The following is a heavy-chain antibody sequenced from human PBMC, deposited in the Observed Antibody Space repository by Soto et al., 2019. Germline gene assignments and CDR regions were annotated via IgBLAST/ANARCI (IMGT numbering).Heavy chain of an antibody. J-gene: IGHJ5*02. CDR3: AHSTPAAGIRVWFDP. Sequence: QITLKESGPTLVKPTQTLTLTCTFSGFSLSTSGVGVGWIRQPPGKALEWLALIYWNDDKRYSPSLKSRLTITKDNSKNQVVLTMTNMDPVDTATYYCAHSTPAAGIRVWFDPWGQGTLVTVSS. D-gene: IGHD6-13*01. CDR1: GFSLSTSGVG. CDR2: IYWNDDK. V-gene: IGHV2-5*01.